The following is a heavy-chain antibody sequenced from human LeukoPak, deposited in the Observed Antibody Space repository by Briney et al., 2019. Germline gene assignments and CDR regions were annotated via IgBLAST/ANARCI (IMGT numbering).Heavy chain of an antibody. V-gene: IGHV3-11*04. D-gene: IGHD1-26*01. CDR2: ISGSGHDI. CDR3: AKDFRWELRFDY. J-gene: IGHJ4*02. CDR1: GFTFSDSY. Sequence: PGGSLRLSCAASGFTFSDSYMTWVRQAPGKGVEWVAYISGSGHDINYSESAKGRFTISRDNAKNSLYLQMNSLRAEDTAVYYCAKDFRWELRFDYWGQGTLVTVSS.